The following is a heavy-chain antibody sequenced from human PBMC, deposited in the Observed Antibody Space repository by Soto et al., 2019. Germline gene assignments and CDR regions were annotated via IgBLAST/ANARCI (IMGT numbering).Heavy chain of an antibody. CDR1: GYTFTSYG. V-gene: IGHV1-18*01. CDR2: ISAYNGNT. J-gene: IGHJ5*01. Sequence: QVQLVQSGAEVKKPGASVKVSCKASGYTFTSYGISWVRQAPGQGLEWMGWISAYNGNTNYAQKLQGRVTMTTDTSRSTAYVELRSRRSDDPPCYYWPGDWPPAAPLHSGGQGTLAPFPS. CDR3: PGDWPPAAPLHS. D-gene: IGHD2-2*01.